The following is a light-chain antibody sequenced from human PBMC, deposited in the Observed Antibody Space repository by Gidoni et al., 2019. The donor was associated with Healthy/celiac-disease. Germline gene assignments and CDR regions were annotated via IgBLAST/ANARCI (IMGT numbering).Light chain of an antibody. CDR3: QAWDSSTAV. J-gene: IGLJ2*01. Sequence: SYALTQPPSVSVSPGQTASIPCSGDKLGDKYACWSQQKPGQSPVLVSYQDSKRPSGIPERFSGSNSGNTATLTISGTQAMDEADYYCQAWDSSTAVFGGGTKLTVL. CDR1: KLGDKY. V-gene: IGLV3-1*01. CDR2: QDS.